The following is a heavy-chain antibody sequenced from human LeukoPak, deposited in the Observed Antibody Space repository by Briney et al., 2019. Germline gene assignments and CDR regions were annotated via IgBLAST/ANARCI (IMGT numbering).Heavy chain of an antibody. CDR1: GFTFSSYA. CDR3: AKDRGGPSDY. J-gene: IGHJ4*02. CDR2: IRGSGGST. Sequence: PGGSLRLSCAASGFTFSSYAMSWVRQAPGKGLEWVSAIRGSGGSTYYADSGKGRFTISRDNPKNTLYLQMNSLRAEDTAVYYCAKDRGGPSDYWGQGTLVTVSS. V-gene: IGHV3-23*01. D-gene: IGHD3-10*01.